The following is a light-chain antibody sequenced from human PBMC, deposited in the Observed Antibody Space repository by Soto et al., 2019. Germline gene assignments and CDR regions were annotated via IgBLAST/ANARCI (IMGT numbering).Light chain of an antibody. CDR1: QSVSSSY. J-gene: IGKJ1*01. CDR3: QQYGSSLTWT. Sequence: EIVLTQSPGTLSLSPGERATLSCRASQSVSSSYLAWYQQKPGQAPRLLIYGASSRATGIPDRFSGSGSGNDFTLTLSRLEPEDFAVYYCQQYGSSLTWTFGQGTKVESK. V-gene: IGKV3-20*01. CDR2: GAS.